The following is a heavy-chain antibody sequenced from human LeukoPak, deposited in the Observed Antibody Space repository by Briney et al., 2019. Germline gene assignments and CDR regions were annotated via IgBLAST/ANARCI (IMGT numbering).Heavy chain of an antibody. D-gene: IGHD4-17*01. V-gene: IGHV1-69*04. CDR2: IIPILGIA. Sequence: GASVKVSCKASGGTFSSYAISWVRQAPGQGLEWMGRIIPILGIANYAQKFQGRVTITADKSTSTAYMELSSLRSEDTAVYYSARDGFYGDYVADWGQGTLVTVSS. J-gene: IGHJ4*02. CDR1: GGTFSSYA. CDR3: ARDGFYGDYVAD.